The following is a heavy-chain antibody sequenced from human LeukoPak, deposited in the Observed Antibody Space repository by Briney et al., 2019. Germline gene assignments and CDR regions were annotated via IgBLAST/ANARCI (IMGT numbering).Heavy chain of an antibody. CDR1: GGTFSSYA. CDR2: IIPIFGTA. D-gene: IGHD2-21*02. J-gene: IGHJ4*02. CDR3: ARESRNCGGDCYVDY. Sequence: GSSVKVSCKASGGTFSSYAISWVRQAPGQGLEWVGGIIPIFGTANYAQKFQGRVTITADKSTSTAYMELSSLRSEDTAVYYCARESRNCGGDCYVDYWGQGTLVTVSS. V-gene: IGHV1-69*06.